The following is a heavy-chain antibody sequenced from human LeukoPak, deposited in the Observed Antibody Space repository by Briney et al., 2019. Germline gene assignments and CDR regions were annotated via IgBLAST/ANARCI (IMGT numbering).Heavy chain of an antibody. V-gene: IGHV4-59*01. CDR1: GGSIRSYY. J-gene: IGHJ4*02. D-gene: IGHD1-14*01. CDR2: IYYSGST. CDR3: ARDPSSTGPFDY. Sequence: SETLSLTCTVSGGSIRSYYWSWIRQPPGKGLEWIGYIYYSGSTNYNPSLKSRVTISVDTSKNQFSLKLNSVTAADTAVYYCARDPSSTGPFDYWGQGTLVTVSS.